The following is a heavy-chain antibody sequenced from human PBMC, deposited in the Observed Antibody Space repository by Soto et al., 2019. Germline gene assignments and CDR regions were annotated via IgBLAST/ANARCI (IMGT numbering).Heavy chain of an antibody. Sequence: SETLSPTCAVYGGSFRGYYWSLIPQPPGKGLEWIGEINHSGSTNYNPSLKSRVTISVDTSKNQFSLKLSSVTAADTAVYYCARENIVATRPFDYWGQGTLVTVSS. D-gene: IGHD5-12*01. J-gene: IGHJ4*02. CDR3: ARENIVATRPFDY. CDR1: GGSFRGYY. CDR2: INHSGST. V-gene: IGHV4-34*01.